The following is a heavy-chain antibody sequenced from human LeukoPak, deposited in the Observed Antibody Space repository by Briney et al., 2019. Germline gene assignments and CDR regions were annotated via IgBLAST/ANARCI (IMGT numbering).Heavy chain of an antibody. J-gene: IGHJ4*02. CDR3: TREIAAAGTCDY. V-gene: IGHV3-49*03. CDR2: IRSKAYGGTT. CDR1: GFTFGDYA. Sequence: GGSLRLSCTASGFTFGDYAMSWFRQAPGKGLEWVGFIRSKAYGGTTEYATSVKGRFTISRDDSKSIAYLQMNSLKTEDTAVYYCTREIAAAGTCDYWGQGTLVTVSS. D-gene: IGHD6-13*01.